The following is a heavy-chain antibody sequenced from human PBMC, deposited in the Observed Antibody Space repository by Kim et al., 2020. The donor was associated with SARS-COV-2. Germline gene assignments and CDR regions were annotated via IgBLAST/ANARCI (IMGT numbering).Heavy chain of an antibody. J-gene: IGHJ6*02. V-gene: IGHV3-15*01. CDR3: TTVCLWVRGVIKAYYYCMDV. CDR2: IKNKIDGGTT. D-gene: IGHD3-10*01. Sequence: GGSLRLSCAASGLTFSNAWMSWVRQAPGKGLEWVGRIKNKIDGGTTDYAAPVKGRFTISRDDSKNTLYLQMDSLKTEDTAVYYCTTVCLWVRGVIKAYYYCMDVWGQGTTVTVSS. CDR1: GLTFSNAW.